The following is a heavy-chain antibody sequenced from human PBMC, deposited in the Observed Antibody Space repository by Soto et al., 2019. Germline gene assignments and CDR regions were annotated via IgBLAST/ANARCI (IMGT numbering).Heavy chain of an antibody. D-gene: IGHD6-13*01. J-gene: IGHJ5*02. Sequence: SETLSLTCTFSCGSIISYYWSWIRQPAGKGLEWIGRIYTSGSTNYNPSLKSRVTMSVDTSKNQFSLKLSSVTAADTAVYYCARAGSSSRNWFDPWGQGTLVTVSS. CDR1: CGSIISYY. V-gene: IGHV4-4*07. CDR2: IYTSGST. CDR3: ARAGSSSRNWFDP.